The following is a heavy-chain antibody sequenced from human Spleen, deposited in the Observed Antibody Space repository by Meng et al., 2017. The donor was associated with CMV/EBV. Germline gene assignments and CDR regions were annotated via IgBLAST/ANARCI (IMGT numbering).Heavy chain of an antibody. CDR3: TKDGSEYQPLRGYLQH. J-gene: IGHJ1*01. Sequence: GGSLRLSCAASGFTFSNYGIHWVRHAPGKGLEWVAFIRYDGSNKHYADSVEGRFTISRENSKNTLYLQMNSLRAEDTAVYYCTKDGSEYQPLRGYLQHWGQGTLVTVSS. CDR2: IRYDGSNK. D-gene: IGHD2-2*01. V-gene: IGHV3-30*02. CDR1: GFTFSNYG.